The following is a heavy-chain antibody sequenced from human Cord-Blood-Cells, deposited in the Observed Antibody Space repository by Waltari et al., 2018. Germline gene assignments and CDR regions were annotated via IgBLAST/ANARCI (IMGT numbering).Heavy chain of an antibody. Sequence: QVQLQESGPGLVKPSETLSLTCAVSGYSISSGYYWGWIRQPPGKGLEWIGSIYHSGSTYYNPSLKSRVTISVDTSKNQFSLKLSSVTAADTAVYYCARRNDELSFDYWGQGTLVTVSS. CDR2: IYHSGST. CDR1: GYSISSGYY. J-gene: IGHJ4*02. D-gene: IGHD1-26*01. V-gene: IGHV4-38-2*01. CDR3: ARRNDELSFDY.